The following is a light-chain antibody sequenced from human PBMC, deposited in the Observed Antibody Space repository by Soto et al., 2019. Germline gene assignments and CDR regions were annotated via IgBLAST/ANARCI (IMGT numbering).Light chain of an antibody. CDR1: RSNLGAGYD. CDR3: QSWDSSLSAVV. V-gene: IGLV1-40*01. CDR2: AND. Sequence: QSVLTQPPSVSGAPGQRVTISCTGSRSNLGAGYDVHWYQHLPGTAPKLFIYANDNRPSGVPDRFSGSQSDTSASLAITGLQAEDEADYYCQSWDSSLSAVVFGGGTKVTVL. J-gene: IGLJ2*01.